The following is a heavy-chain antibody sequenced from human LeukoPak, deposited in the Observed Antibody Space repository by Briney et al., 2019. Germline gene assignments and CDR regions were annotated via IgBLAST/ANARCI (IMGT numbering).Heavy chain of an antibody. Sequence: ASVKVSCKASGYTFTSYDINWVRQATGQGLEWMGWMNPNSGNTGYAQKFQGRVTMTRNTSISTAYMELSSLRSEDTAVYYCARVSTMVRGVIGNYWGQGTLVTVS. J-gene: IGHJ4*02. CDR3: ARVSTMVRGVIGNY. V-gene: IGHV1-8*01. CDR2: MNPNSGNT. D-gene: IGHD3-10*01. CDR1: GYTFTSYD.